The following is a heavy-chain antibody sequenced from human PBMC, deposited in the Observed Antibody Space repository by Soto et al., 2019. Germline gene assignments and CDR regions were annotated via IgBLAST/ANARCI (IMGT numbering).Heavy chain of an antibody. CDR3: AGGRDGGGAS. D-gene: IGHD4-17*01. CDR1: GGSFSGNY. V-gene: IGHV4-34*01. Sequence: QVQLQQWGAGLLKPSETLSLTCGVYGGSFSGNYWSWIRQPPGEGLEWIGEITPSGSTNYSPSLKSRATISADISKNDFSLKLTSVTAADTAVYYCAGGRDGGGASWGQGTLVTVSS. J-gene: IGHJ5*02. CDR2: ITPSGST.